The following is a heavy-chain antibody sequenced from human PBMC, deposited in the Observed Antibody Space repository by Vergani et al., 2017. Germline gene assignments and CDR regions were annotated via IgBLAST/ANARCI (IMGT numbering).Heavy chain of an antibody. CDR2: IYYSGST. CDR1: GGSISSGGYY. J-gene: IGHJ3*02. CDR3: ARAKLRFLEWLPQTSNAFDI. D-gene: IGHD3-3*01. Sequence: QVQLQESGPGLVKPSQTLSLTCTVSGGSISSGGYYWSWIRQHPGKGLAWIGYIYYSGSTYYNPSLKSRVTISVDTSKNQFSLKLSSVTAADTAVYYCARAKLRFLEWLPQTSNAFDIWGQGTMVTVSS. V-gene: IGHV4-31*03.